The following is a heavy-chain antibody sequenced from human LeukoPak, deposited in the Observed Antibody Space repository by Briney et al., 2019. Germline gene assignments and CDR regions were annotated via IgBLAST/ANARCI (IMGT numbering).Heavy chain of an antibody. CDR1: GFSFSTSW. CDR2: IHSDGIGT. CDR3: ARGLYGSPGDY. V-gene: IGHV3-74*03. Sequence: GGSLRLSCAASGFSFSTSWMHWVRQAPGKGLVWVSRIHSDGIGTTYADSVKGRFTISRDNAKNTLYLQMNSLRAEDTAVYYCARGLYGSPGDYWGQGTLVTVSS. D-gene: IGHD1-26*01. J-gene: IGHJ4*02.